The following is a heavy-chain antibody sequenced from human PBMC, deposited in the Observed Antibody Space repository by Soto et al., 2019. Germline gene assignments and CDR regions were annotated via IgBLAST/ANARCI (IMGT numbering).Heavy chain of an antibody. CDR1: GYSLTELS. Sequence: ASVKVSCKVSGYSLTELSIHWVRQAPGEGLEWMGWMNPNSGNTGYAQKFQGRVTMTRNTSISTAYMELSSLRSEDTAVYYCARGSYYGSGMALYWGQGTLVTVSS. D-gene: IGHD3-10*01. J-gene: IGHJ4*02. CDR3: ARGSYYGSGMALY. V-gene: IGHV1-8*02. CDR2: MNPNSGNT.